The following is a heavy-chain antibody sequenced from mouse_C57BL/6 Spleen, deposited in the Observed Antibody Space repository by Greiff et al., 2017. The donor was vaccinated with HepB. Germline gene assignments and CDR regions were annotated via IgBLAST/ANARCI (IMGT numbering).Heavy chain of an antibody. V-gene: IGHV1-80*01. D-gene: IGHD1-1*01. CDR3: ASLLRRNWYFDV. Sequence: VQLQQSGAELVKPGASVKISCKASGYAFSSYWMNWVKQRPGKGLEWIGQIYPGDGDTNYNGKFKGKATLTADKSSSTAYMQLSSLTSEDSAVYFCASLLRRNWYFDVWGTGTTVTVSS. CDR2: IYPGDGDT. J-gene: IGHJ1*03. CDR1: GYAFSSYW.